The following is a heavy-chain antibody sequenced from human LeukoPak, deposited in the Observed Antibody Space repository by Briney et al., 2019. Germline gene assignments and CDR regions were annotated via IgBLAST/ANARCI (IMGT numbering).Heavy chain of an antibody. V-gene: IGHV1-69*13. CDR1: GGTFSSYA. Sequence: ASVKVSCKASGGTFSSYAISWVRQAPGQGLEWMGGIIPIFGTANYAQKFQGRVTITADGSTSTAYMELSSLRSEDTAVYCCARVSGSYTAGFDYWGQGTLVTVSS. J-gene: IGHJ4*02. CDR2: IIPIFGTA. CDR3: ARVSGSYTAGFDY. D-gene: IGHD1-26*01.